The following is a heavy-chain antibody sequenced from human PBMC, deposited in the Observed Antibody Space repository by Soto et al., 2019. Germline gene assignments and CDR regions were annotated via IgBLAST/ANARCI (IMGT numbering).Heavy chain of an antibody. CDR3: AVTMTGSRSPLAH. D-gene: IGHD3-9*01. J-gene: IGHJ4*02. CDR1: GGTFSSNA. Sequence: QVQLVQSGAEVKKPGSSVKVSCKASGGTFSSNAISWVRQAPGQGLEWMGGIIPIYASPNYAQNFQGRVTAAADKATSTAYLELSRLKFADSAIYYCAVTMTGSRSPLAHWGRGTLVIVSS. CDR2: IIPIYASP. V-gene: IGHV1-69*06.